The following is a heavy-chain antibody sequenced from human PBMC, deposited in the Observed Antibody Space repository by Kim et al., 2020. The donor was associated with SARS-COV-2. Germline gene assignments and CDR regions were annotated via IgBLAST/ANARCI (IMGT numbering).Heavy chain of an antibody. V-gene: IGHV3-48*01. Sequence: GGSLRLSCVASGFTFSSFSMSWVRQAPGKGLEWVSDINATGSTTYYADSVKGRFTISRDNANNSLYLQMNSLRADDTAVYYCARDLWLNYWPAGTVVTVS. D-gene: IGHD3-16*01. CDR1: GFTFSSFS. CDR2: INATGSTT. CDR3: ARDLWLNY. J-gene: IGHJ4*02.